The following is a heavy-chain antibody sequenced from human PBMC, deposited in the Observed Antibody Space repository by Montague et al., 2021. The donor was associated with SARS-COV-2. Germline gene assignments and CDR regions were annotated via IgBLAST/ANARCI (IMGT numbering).Heavy chain of an antibody. D-gene: IGHD6-25*01. CDR2: IYWNDDK. J-gene: IGHJ3*02. CDR1: GFSLSTSGVG. Sequence: PALVKPTQTLTLTCTFSGFSLSTSGVGVGWIRQPPGKALEWLALIYWNDDKRYSPSLKSRLTITKDTSKNQVVLTMTNMDPVDTATYSCAHRPGIAAAGGAFDIWGQGTMVTVSS. V-gene: IGHV2-5*01. CDR3: AHRPGIAAAGGAFDI.